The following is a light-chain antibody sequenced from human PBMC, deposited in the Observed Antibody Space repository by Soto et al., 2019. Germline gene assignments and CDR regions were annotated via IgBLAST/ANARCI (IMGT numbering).Light chain of an antibody. CDR3: QQYSNWPRT. V-gene: IGKV3-15*01. J-gene: IGKJ1*01. CDR1: QSVSSN. Sequence: EIVMTQSPATLSVSPGERATLSCRASQSVSSNLAWYQQKLGQAPRLLIYGASTRATGIPARFSGSGSGTEFTLTISSLQSEDFAVYYCQQYSNWPRTFGQGTKVEIK. CDR2: GAS.